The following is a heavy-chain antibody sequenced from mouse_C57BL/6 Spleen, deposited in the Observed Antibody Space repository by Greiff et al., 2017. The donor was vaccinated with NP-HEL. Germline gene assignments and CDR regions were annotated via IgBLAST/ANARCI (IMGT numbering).Heavy chain of an antibody. CDR2: IYPSDSET. CDR1: GYTFTSYW. J-gene: IGHJ3*01. CDR3: ARWGTYYSNLFAY. D-gene: IGHD2-5*01. V-gene: IGHV1-61*01. Sequence: QVQLQQPGAELVRPGSSVKLSCKASGYTFTSYWMDWVKQRPGQGLEWIGNIYPSDSETHYNQKFKDKATLTVDKSSSTAYMQLSSLTSEDSAVYYCARWGTYYSNLFAYWGQGTLVTVSA.